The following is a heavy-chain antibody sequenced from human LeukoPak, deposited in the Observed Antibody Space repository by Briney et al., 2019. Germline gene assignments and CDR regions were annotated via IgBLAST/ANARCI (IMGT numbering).Heavy chain of an antibody. CDR2: IYPGDSDT. D-gene: IGHD2-2*02. J-gene: IGHJ4*02. CDR3: AIAGEYSTSCYRCFDY. V-gene: IGHV5-51*01. CDR1: GYRFTSYW. Sequence: GESLKISCQGSGYRFTSYWIGWVRHMPGKGLEWMGIIYPGDSDTRYSPSFQGQITISADKSITTAYLQWSSLQASDTAMYYCAIAGEYSTSCYRCFDYWGQGTLVTVSS.